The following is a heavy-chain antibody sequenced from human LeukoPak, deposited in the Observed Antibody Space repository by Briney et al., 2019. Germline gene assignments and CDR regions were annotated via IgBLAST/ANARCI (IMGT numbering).Heavy chain of an antibody. V-gene: IGHV3-11*04. D-gene: IGHD6-6*01. CDR3: ASVGGEDSRVAARRRPSDY. CDR1: GFTFSDYY. CDR2: ISSSGSTI. Sequence: GGSLRLSCAASGFTFSDYYMSWIRQAPGKGLEWVSYISSSGSTIYYADSVKGRFTISRDNAKNSLYLQMNSLRAEDTAVYYCASVGGEDSRVAARRRPSDYWGQGTLVTVSS. J-gene: IGHJ4*02.